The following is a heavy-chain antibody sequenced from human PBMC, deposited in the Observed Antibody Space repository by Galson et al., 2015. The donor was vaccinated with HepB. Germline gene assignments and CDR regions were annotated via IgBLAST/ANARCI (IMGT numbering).Heavy chain of an antibody. V-gene: IGHV3-30-3*01. D-gene: IGHD3-3*01. CDR1: GFTFSSFP. J-gene: IGHJ6*02. CDR2: ISYDGINK. CDR3: ARDMSSGITAFGLGQYHYYAMDV. Sequence: SLRLSCAASGFTFSSFPIHWVRQSLGKGLEWVAVISYDGINKYYADSVKGRFTDSRYDSKNAVFLQMNSLTVEDTAVYYCARDMSSGITAFGLGQYHYYAMDVWGQGTTVTVSS.